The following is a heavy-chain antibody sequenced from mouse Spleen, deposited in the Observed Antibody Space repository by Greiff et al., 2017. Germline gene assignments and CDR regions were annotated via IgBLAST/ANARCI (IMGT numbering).Heavy chain of an antibody. J-gene: IGHJ2*01. V-gene: IGHV1-4*01. CDR3: ARPWEYYFDY. Sequence: QVELKQSGAELARPGASVKMSCKASGYTFTSYTMHWVKQRPGQGLEWIGYINPSSGYTKYNQKFKDKATLTADKSSSTAYMQLSSLTSEDSAVYYCARPWEYYFDYWGQGTTLTVSS. CDR2: INPSSGYT. D-gene: IGHD4-1*01. CDR1: GYTFTSYT.